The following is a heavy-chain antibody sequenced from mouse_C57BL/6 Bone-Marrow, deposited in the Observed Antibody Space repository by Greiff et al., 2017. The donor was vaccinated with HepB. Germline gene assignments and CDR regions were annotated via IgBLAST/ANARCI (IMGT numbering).Heavy chain of an antibody. Sequence: VQLQQSGAELVRPGPSVKVSCKASGYAFTNYLIEWVKQRPGQGLEWIGVINPGSGGTNYHEKVKGKAKRTADKSTSTAYVQLSSLTSEDSAVYFCARSAYDYDGFAYWGQGTLVTVSA. J-gene: IGHJ3*01. CDR1: GYAFTNYL. CDR3: ARSAYDYDGFAY. D-gene: IGHD2-4*01. CDR2: INPGSGGT. V-gene: IGHV1-54*01.